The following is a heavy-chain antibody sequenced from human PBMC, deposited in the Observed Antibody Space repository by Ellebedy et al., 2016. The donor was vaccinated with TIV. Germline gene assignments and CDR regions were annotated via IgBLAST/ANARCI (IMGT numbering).Heavy chain of an antibody. CDR1: RFTFSSYW. Sequence: GRSLRLSCAASRFTFSSYWMSWVRQAPGKGLEWVANINQDGSEKYYVDSVWGRFTISRDNAKNSLYLQINSLRAEDTAVYYCATDGSYGDYLSPTHAFVMWGQGTMVTVSS. D-gene: IGHD4-17*01. CDR2: INQDGSEK. J-gene: IGHJ3*02. CDR3: ATDGSYGDYLSPTHAFVM. V-gene: IGHV3-7*01.